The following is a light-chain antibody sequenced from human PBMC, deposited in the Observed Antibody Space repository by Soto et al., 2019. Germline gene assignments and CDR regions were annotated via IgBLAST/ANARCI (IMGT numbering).Light chain of an antibody. Sequence: SALTQPASLSGSPGQSITISCTGTSRDVGGYIYVSWCQQHPGKAPKLLIYDVSNRPSGVSNRFSDSKSGNTASLTISGLQAEDEADYYCSSYTSTSTYVFGTGTKVTVL. CDR1: SRDVGGYIY. V-gene: IGLV2-14*01. CDR2: DVS. CDR3: SSYTSTSTYV. J-gene: IGLJ1*01.